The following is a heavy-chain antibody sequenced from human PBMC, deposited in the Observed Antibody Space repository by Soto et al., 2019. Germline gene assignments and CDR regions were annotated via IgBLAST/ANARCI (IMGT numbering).Heavy chain of an antibody. CDR2: IYPGDSDT. J-gene: IGHJ6*02. CDR3: AGSIFYYGMDV. Sequence: PXESLKISDWTSGYRCNDYRNGWVGQMPGKGPEWMGIIYPGDSDTRYSPSFQGQVTISADKSTSTAYLLWSSLKASDTAIYFCAGSIFYYGMDVWRQGTTVPVSS. CDR1: GYRCNDYR. V-gene: IGHV5-51*01.